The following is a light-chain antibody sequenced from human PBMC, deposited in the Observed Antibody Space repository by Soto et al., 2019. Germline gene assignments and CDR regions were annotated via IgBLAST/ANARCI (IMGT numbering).Light chain of an antibody. J-gene: IGKJ1*01. V-gene: IGKV1-5*01. CDR1: QSISSG. CDR2: DAS. CDR3: QQYNSDSPET. Sequence: DIQMTQSPSTLSASVGDRVTITCLASQSISSGLAWYQQKPGKAPKLLIYDASSLESGVPSRFSGSVSGTEFTLTISSLQPDNFATYYGQQYNSDSPETFGQGTKVEIK.